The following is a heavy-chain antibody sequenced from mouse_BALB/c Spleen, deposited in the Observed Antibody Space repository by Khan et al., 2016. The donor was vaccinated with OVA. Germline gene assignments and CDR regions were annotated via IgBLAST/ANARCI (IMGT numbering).Heavy chain of an antibody. V-gene: IGHV2-6-1*01. Sequence: QVQLKESGPGLVAPSQSLSITCTISGFSLANYGVHWVRQPPGNGLEWLVVIWSDGTTTYNYALKSSLSISRANSTTHVFFKMNSLLTDDTAMYYSARQPYYHYYIMDYWGQGTSVTVSS. D-gene: IGHD2-10*01. J-gene: IGHJ4*01. CDR3: ARQPYYHYYIMDY. CDR2: IWSDGTT. CDR1: GFSLANYG.